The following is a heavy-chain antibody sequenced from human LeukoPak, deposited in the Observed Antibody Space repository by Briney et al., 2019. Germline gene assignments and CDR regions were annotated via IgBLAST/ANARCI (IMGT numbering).Heavy chain of an antibody. V-gene: IGHV1-69*04. CDR1: RGTFSSYA. Sequence: SVNDSCKASRGTFSSYAINWVRQAPGQGLEWMGRIIPILGIANYAQKFQGRVTITADKSTSTAYMELSSLRSEDTAVYYCAREVSASGIVVVVAAAFDYWGQGTLVTVSS. D-gene: IGHD2-15*01. J-gene: IGHJ4*02. CDR2: IIPILGIA. CDR3: AREVSASGIVVVVAAAFDY.